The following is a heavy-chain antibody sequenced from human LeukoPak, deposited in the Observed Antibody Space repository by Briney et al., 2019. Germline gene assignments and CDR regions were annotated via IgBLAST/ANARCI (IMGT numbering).Heavy chain of an antibody. Sequence: GGSLRLSCAASGFTFSSYGMSWVRQAPGKGLEWVSAISGSGGSTYYADSVKGRFTISRDNSKNTLYPQMNSLRAEDTAVYYCAKHLIHGDQLDAFDIWGQGTMVTVSS. V-gene: IGHV3-23*01. CDR3: AKHLIHGDQLDAFDI. J-gene: IGHJ3*02. CDR2: ISGSGGST. CDR1: GFTFSSYG. D-gene: IGHD4-17*01.